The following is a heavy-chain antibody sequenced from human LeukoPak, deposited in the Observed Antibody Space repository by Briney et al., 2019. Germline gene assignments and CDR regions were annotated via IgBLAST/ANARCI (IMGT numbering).Heavy chain of an antibody. CDR2: INPTGTGT. D-gene: IGHD2-2*01. J-gene: IGHJ4*02. V-gene: IGHV1-46*01. Sequence: ASVKVSCKSSGYTFTNYYMHSVRQAPGEGLEWMGVINPTGTGTNYAQKFQGRVTMTRDTSTSTVSLELSSLTSEATAVSFCASEPANSGSLDYWGQGTLVTVSS. CDR3: ASEPANSGSLDY. CDR1: GYTFTNYY.